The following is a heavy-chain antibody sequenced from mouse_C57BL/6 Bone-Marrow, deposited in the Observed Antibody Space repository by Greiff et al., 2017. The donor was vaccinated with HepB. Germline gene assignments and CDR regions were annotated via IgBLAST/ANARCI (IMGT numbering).Heavy chain of an antibody. J-gene: IGHJ3*01. Sequence: QVQLKESGPGLVQPSQSLSITCTVSGFSLTSYGVHWVRQSPGKGLEWLGVIWSGGSTDYNAAFISRLSISKDNSKSQVFFKMNSLQADDTAIYYCASPSYYDYGWFAYCGQGTLGTVSA. CDR2: IWSGGST. D-gene: IGHD2-4*01. CDR1: GFSLTSYG. V-gene: IGHV2-2*01. CDR3: ASPSYYDYGWFAY.